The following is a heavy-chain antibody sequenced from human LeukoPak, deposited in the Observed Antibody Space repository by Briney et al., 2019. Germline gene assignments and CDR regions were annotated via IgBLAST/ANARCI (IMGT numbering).Heavy chain of an antibody. CDR1: GGSFSGYY. J-gene: IGHJ4*02. CDR3: ARGRRYGSGGYSDY. Sequence: SETLSLTCAVYGGSFSGYYWSWIRQPPGKGLEWIGEINHSGSTNYNPSLKSRVTISVDTSKNQFSLKLSSVTAADTAVYYCARGRRYGSGGYSDYWGQGTLVTVSS. V-gene: IGHV4-34*01. CDR2: INHSGST. D-gene: IGHD3-10*01.